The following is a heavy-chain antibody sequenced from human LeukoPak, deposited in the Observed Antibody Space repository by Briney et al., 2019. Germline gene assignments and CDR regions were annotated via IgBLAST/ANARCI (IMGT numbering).Heavy chain of an antibody. V-gene: IGHV4-4*07. J-gene: IGHJ4*02. D-gene: IGHD1-7*01. Sequence: KSSETLSLTCTVSGGSISSYYWSWIRQPAGKGLEWIGRIYTSGSTSYNPSLKSRVTMSVDTSKNQFSLKLSSVTAADTAVYYCASNWNYEEGFDYWGQGTLVTVSS. CDR2: IYTSGST. CDR3: ASNWNYEEGFDY. CDR1: GGSISSYY.